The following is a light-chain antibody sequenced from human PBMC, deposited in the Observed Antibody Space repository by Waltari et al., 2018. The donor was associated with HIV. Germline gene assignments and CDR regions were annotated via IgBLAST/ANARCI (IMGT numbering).Light chain of an antibody. J-gene: IGLJ2*01. CDR1: NSNIGSND. V-gene: IGLV1-51*02. CDR3: GTRDNDLGPVV. CDR2: EST. Sequence: SVLTQPPSKSAAPGQTVTISCTGHNSNIGSNDVSWYQQLPGASPRLSIYESTNRPSLISDRFSAPKSDTTATLDSAGLQPGDEAMYYCGTRDNDLGPVVLGGGTWVTVL.